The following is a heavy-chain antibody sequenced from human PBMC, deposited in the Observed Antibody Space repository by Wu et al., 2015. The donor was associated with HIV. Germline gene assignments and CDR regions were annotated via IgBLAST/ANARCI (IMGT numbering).Heavy chain of an antibody. CDR2: ISAYNGNT. V-gene: IGHV1-18*01. J-gene: IGHJ4*02. D-gene: IGHD2-2*01. CDR3: ARAVHCSSTSCYWYYFDY. Sequence: QVQLVQSGAEVKKPGASVKVSCKASGYTFTSYGISWVRQAPGQGLEWMGWISAYNGNTNYAQKLQGRVTMTTDTSTSTAYMELRSLRSDDTAVYYCARAVHCSSTSCYWYYFDYWGQGTLVTVSS. CDR1: GYTFTSYG.